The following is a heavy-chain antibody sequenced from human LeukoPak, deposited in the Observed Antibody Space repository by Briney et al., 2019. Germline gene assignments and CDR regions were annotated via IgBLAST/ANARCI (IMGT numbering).Heavy chain of an antibody. D-gene: IGHD5-18*01. CDR3: VGTWIQLWSFSY. Sequence: GGSLRLSCAASGFTFSSHWMSWVRQAPGKGLEGVANIKQEGSEKYYVDSVKGRFTISRDNAKNSLYLQMNSLRAEDTAVYYCVGTWIQLWSFSYWGQGTLVTVSS. CDR1: GFTFSSHW. V-gene: IGHV3-7*01. CDR2: IKQEGSEK. J-gene: IGHJ4*02.